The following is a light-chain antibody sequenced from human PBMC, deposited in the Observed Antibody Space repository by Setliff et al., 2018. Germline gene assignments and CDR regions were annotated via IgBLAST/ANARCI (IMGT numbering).Light chain of an antibody. V-gene: IGLV1-44*01. CDR3: ATWDDGLNGAV. Sequence: SALAQPPSASGAPGQRVTISCSGSRSNVGSNTVDWYQQLPGTAPKLLLFGNSQRPSGVPDRFSGSKSGTTASLVISGLQSEDEADYYCATWDDGLNGAVFGGGTKVTVL. CDR2: GNS. CDR1: RSNVGSNT. J-gene: IGLJ2*01.